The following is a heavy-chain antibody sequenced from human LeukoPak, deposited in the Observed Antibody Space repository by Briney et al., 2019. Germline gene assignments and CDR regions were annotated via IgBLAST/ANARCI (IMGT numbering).Heavy chain of an antibody. D-gene: IGHD2-15*01. CDR3: AVVVFSGGGGNHYGMGV. J-gene: IGHJ6*02. Sequence: SETLSLTCTVSGDSISSYYWIWIRQPPGKGLEWIGDIYHSGSTNYNPSLKSRVTISVDTPKTQFSLKLSSVTAADTAVYYCAVVVFSGGGGNHYGMGVWGHGATVTVS. CDR1: GDSISSYY. CDR2: IYHSGST. V-gene: IGHV4-59*12.